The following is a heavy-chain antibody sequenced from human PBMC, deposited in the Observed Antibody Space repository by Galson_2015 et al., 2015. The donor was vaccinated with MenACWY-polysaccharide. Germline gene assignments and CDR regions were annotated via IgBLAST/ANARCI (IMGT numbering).Heavy chain of an antibody. V-gene: IGHV3-23*01. CDR3: ARVRYSTGKYQFDY. CDR1: GFTFSNYA. CDR2: IGGSGSNT. J-gene: IGHJ4*02. D-gene: IGHD2-2*01. Sequence: LRLSCAASGFTFSNYAMNWVRQAPGKGLEWVSTIGGSGSNTHYADSVKGRFTISRDNSKNTLSLQMNSLRAEDTAVYYCARVRYSTGKYQFDYWGQGTLVAVSS.